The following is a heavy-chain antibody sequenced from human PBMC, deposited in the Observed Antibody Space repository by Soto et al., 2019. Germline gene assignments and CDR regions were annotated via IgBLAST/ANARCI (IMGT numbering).Heavy chain of an antibody. CDR1: GDSVSSNSAA. V-gene: IGHV6-1*01. CDR2: TYYRSKWYN. Sequence: SQTLSLTCVISGDSVSSNSAAWNWIRQSPSRGPEWLGRTYYRSKWYNDYAVSVKSRITINPDTSKNQFSLQLNSVTPEDTAVYYCAREGAGTGGYYYGMDVWGQGTTVTVSS. D-gene: IGHD6-13*01. CDR3: AREGAGTGGYYYGMDV. J-gene: IGHJ6*02.